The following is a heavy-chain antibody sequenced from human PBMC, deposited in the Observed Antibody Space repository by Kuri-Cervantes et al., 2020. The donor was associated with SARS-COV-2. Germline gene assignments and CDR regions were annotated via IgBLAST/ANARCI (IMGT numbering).Heavy chain of an antibody. D-gene: IGHD3-22*01. CDR2: IIPIFGTA. Sequence: SVKVSCKASGGTFSSYAISWVRQAPGQGLEWMGGIIPIFGTANYAQKFQGRVTITTDESTSTAYMELSSLRSEDTAVYYCANRGDYYDSSGSDYWGQGTLVTVSS. CDR3: ANRGDYYDSSGSDY. J-gene: IGHJ4*02. V-gene: IGHV1-69*05. CDR1: GGTFSSYA.